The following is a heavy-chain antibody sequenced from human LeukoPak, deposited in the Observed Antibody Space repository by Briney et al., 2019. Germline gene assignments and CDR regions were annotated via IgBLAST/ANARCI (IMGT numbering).Heavy chain of an antibody. CDR1: GYTFTGYY. CDR2: INPNSGGT. Sequence: ASVKVSCEASGYTFTGYYMHWVRQAPGQGLEWMGWINPNSGGTNYAQKFQGRVTMTRDTSISTAYMELSRLRSDDTAVYYCARDRPNCSSTSCYEPLFDYWGQGTLVTVSS. V-gene: IGHV1-2*02. J-gene: IGHJ4*02. D-gene: IGHD2-2*01. CDR3: ARDRPNCSSTSCYEPLFDY.